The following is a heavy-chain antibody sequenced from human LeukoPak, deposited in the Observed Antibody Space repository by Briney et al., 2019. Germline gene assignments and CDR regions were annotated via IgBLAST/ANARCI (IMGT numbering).Heavy chain of an antibody. V-gene: IGHV4-4*07. CDR1: GGSISSYY. CDR3: ARGSTTVTSYYFDY. Sequence: PSETLSLTCTVSGGSISSYYWSWIRQPAGKGLEWIGRIYTSGSTNYNPSLKSRVTMSVDTSKNQFSLKLSSVTAADTAVYYCARGSTTVTSYYFDYWGQGTLVTVSS. D-gene: IGHD4-17*01. CDR2: IYTSGST. J-gene: IGHJ4*02.